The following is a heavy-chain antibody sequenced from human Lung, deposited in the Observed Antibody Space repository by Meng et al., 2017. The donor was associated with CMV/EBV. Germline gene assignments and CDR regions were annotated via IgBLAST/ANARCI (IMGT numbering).Heavy chain of an antibody. CDR3: ARFGGTGSSGWLGYGMDV. D-gene: IGHD6-19*01. Sequence: LXLSXAASGFSXNSYAMTWVRQAPGKGLEWVSGISGSGGSTYYADSVKGRFTISRDNSKNTLFVQMNSLRAEDTAVYYCARFGGTGSSGWLGYGMDVWXQGTXVTVSS. J-gene: IGHJ6*02. CDR1: GFSXNSYA. CDR2: ISGSGGST. V-gene: IGHV3-23*01.